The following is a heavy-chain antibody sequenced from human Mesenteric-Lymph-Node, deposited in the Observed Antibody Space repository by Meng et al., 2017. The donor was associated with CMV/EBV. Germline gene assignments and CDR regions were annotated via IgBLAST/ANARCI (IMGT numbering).Heavy chain of an antibody. CDR3: ARDSWELLYYYYGMDV. CDR1: GFSVSYNY. J-gene: IGHJ6*02. V-gene: IGHV3-53*05. D-gene: IGHD1-26*01. CDR2: IYGGGST. Sequence: GGSLRLSCAASGFSVSYNYMTWVRQAPGKGLEWVSLIYGGGSTYYADSVRGRFTISRDNSKNTLYLQMNSLRAEDTAVYYCARDSWELLYYYYGMDVWGQGTTVTVSS.